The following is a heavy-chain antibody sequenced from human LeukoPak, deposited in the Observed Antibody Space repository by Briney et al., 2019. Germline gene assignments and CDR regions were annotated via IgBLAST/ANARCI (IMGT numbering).Heavy chain of an antibody. CDR1: GYTFTGYY. Sequence: ASVKVSCKASGYTFTGYYMHWVRQAPGQGLGWMGWINPNSGGTNYAQKFQGRVTMTRDTSISTAYMELSRLRSDDTAVYYCATTTVTTWYFDYWGQGTLVTVSS. CDR3: ATTTVTTWYFDY. J-gene: IGHJ4*02. CDR2: INPNSGGT. V-gene: IGHV1-2*02. D-gene: IGHD4-17*01.